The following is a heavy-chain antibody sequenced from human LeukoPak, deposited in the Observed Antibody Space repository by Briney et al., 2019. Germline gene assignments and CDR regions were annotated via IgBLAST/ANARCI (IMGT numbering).Heavy chain of an antibody. D-gene: IGHD2-2*01. CDR2: INHSGRN. Sequence: SESLSRNCAVYGGSCSGYYWSWIPQPPGKGRVGIGEINHSGRNNYNPSLKSRVTISVDTSKNQSSLKLSSVTAADTAVYYCARGLRGDCSSTSCYHRTNWFDPWGQGTLVTVSS. CDR3: ARGLRGDCSSTSCYHRTNWFDP. J-gene: IGHJ5*02. V-gene: IGHV4-34*01. CDR1: GGSCSGYY.